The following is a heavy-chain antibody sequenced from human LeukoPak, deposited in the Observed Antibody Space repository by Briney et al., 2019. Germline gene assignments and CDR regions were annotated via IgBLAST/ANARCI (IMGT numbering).Heavy chain of an antibody. CDR2: IYSGGST. CDR1: GFSVSSNY. Sequence: GGSLRLSCAASGFSVSSNYMSWVRQAPGKGLEWVSVIYSGGSTYYAESVKGRFTISRDNSKNTVYLEMNSLRVEDTAVYYCARDLVGYGSGSFDYWGQGTLVIVAS. CDR3: ARDLVGYGSGSFDY. D-gene: IGHD3-10*01. V-gene: IGHV3-53*01. J-gene: IGHJ4*02.